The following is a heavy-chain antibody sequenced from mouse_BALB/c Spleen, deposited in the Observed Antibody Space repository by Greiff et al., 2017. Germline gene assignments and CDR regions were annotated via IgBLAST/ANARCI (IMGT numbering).Heavy chain of an antibody. J-gene: IGHJ4*01. CDR3: ARRDHGAMDY. CDR1: GFTFSSFG. CDR2: ISSGSSTI. D-gene: IGHD3-3*01. V-gene: IGHV5-17*02. Sequence: EVKLVESGGGLVQPGGSRKLSCAASGFTFSSFGMHWVRQAPEKGLEWVAYISSGSSTIYYADTVKGRFTISRDNPKNTLFLHMTSLRSEDTAMYYCARRDHGAMDYWGQGTSVTVSS.